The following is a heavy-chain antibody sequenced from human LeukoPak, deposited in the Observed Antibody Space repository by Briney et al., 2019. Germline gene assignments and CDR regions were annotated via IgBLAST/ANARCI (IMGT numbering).Heavy chain of an antibody. Sequence: SVTVSCKASGFTFTNSAIQWVRQARGQRLEWIGWIVVGSGNTNYAQKFQERVTITRDMSTSTAYMELNSLRFEDTAVYYCAADDLTRGYWGQGTLVTVSS. CDR1: GFTFTNSA. CDR3: AADDLTRGY. CDR2: IVVGSGNT. V-gene: IGHV1-58*02. J-gene: IGHJ4*02.